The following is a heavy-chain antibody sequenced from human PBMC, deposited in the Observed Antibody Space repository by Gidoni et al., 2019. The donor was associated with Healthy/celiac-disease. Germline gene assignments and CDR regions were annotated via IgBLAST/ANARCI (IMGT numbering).Heavy chain of an antibody. Sequence: EVQLVESGGGLVKTGGSLRHSCAATSFTFSNYSMNWVRQAPGKGLEWVSSISSSSSYIYYADSVKGRFTISRDNAKNSLYLQMNSLRAEDTAVYYCASVYYDILTGYIHYYFDYWGQGTLVTVSS. J-gene: IGHJ4*02. CDR1: SFTFSNYS. D-gene: IGHD3-9*01. CDR3: ASVYYDILTGYIHYYFDY. CDR2: ISSSSSYI. V-gene: IGHV3-21*01.